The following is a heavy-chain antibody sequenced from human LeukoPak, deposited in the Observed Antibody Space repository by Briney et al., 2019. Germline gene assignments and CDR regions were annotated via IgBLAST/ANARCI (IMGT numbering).Heavy chain of an antibody. V-gene: IGHV3-11*01. J-gene: IGHJ4*02. CDR3: TTDFGYFDWLSLSY. Sequence: GGSLRLSCAASGFTFSDYYMSWIRQAPGKGLEWVSYISSSGSTIYYADSVKGRFTISRDNAKNSLYLQMNSLRAEDTAVYYCTTDFGYFDWLSLSYWGQGTLVTVSS. CDR2: ISSSGSTI. D-gene: IGHD3-9*01. CDR1: GFTFSDYY.